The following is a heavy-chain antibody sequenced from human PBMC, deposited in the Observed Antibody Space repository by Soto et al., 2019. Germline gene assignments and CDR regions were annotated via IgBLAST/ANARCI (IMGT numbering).Heavy chain of an antibody. J-gene: IGHJ6*02. CDR3: ARHARIAAVFPSEYYDMDA. D-gene: IGHD6-13*01. V-gene: IGHV4-39*01. CDR2: IYYSGRT. CDR1: GGSISSSSYY. Sequence: PSETLSLTCTVSGGSISSSSYYWGWIRQPPEKGLEWIGSIYYSGRTYYNPSLKSRVTISVDTSKNQFSLKLSSVTAADTAVHYCARHARIAAVFPSEYYDMDACGQGTTVTVSS.